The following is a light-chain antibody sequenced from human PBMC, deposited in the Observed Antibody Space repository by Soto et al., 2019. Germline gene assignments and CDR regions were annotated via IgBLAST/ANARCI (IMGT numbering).Light chain of an antibody. CDR2: WAS. CDR3: QQYYSTPLT. V-gene: IGKV4-1*01. Sequence: DIVMTQSPDSLAVSLGERATINCKSSQSVLYRSNNNNYLAWYQQKPGQPPKLLVYWASTRESGVPDRFGGSGSGPDFTLTISSLQAEDVAVYYCQQYYSTPLTFGGGTKVEIK. CDR1: QSVLYRSNNNNY. J-gene: IGKJ4*01.